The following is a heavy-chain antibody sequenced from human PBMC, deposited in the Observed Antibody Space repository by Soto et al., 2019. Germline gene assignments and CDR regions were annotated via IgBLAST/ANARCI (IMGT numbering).Heavy chain of an antibody. V-gene: IGHV5-51*01. CDR2: IYPSDSQT. CDR3: ARQIYDSDSGPNFQYSFDS. D-gene: IGHD3-22*01. J-gene: IGHJ4*02. CDR1: GYSFTSYW. Sequence: PGESLKISCKGSGYSFTSYWIGWVRQMPGKGLEWMGIIYPSDSQTYYSPSFRGHVTISAAKSITTVFLQWSSLRASDTAMYYCARQIYDSDSGPNFQYSFDSWGQGTLVTVSS.